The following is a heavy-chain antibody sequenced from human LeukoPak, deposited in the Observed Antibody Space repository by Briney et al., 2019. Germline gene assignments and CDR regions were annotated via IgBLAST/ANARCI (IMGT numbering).Heavy chain of an antibody. D-gene: IGHD4-17*01. CDR3: VRGPQPYGDSGGRGFDS. CDR2: ISSDGDST. CDR1: GFTFSHYA. V-gene: IGHV3-64*02. J-gene: IGHJ3*01. Sequence: TGGSLRLSCFASGFTFSHYAMHWVRQAPGKGLEYVSVISSDGDSTSYADSVKDRFIISRDNSKSTLYLQMGSLTAEDLAVYFCVRGPQPYGDSGGRGFDSWGQGTMVTVSS.